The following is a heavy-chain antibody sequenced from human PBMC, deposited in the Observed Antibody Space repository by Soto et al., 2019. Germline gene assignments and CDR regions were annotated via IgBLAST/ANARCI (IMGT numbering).Heavy chain of an antibody. J-gene: IGHJ4*02. CDR1: GGSISSSSYY. CDR3: ARHPLGGGGYGLLYYFDY. V-gene: IGHV4-39*01. CDR2: IYYSGST. Sequence: PSETLSLTCTVSGGSISSSSYYWGRIRQPPGKGLEWIGSIYYSGSTYYNPSLKSRVTISVDTSKNQFSLKLSSVTAADTAVYNCARHPLGGGGYGLLYYFDYWGQGTLVTVSS. D-gene: IGHD5-12*01.